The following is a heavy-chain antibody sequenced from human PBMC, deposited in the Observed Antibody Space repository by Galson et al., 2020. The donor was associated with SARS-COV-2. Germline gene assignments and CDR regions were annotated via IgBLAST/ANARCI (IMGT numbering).Heavy chain of an antibody. J-gene: IGHJ6*02. CDR1: GFTLSSYS. D-gene: IGHD7-27*01. V-gene: IGHV3-21*01. CDR3: ASGDPSDYYGMDV. CDR2: ISSSSSYI. Sequence: GESLKISCAASGFTLSSYSMNWVRQAPGKGLEWVSSISSSSSYIYYADSVKGRFTISRDNAKNSLFLQMNSLRAEDTAEYYCASGDPSDYYGMDVWGQGTTVTVSS.